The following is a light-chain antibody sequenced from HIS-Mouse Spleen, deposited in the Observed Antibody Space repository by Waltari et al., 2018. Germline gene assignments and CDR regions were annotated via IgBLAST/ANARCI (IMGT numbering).Light chain of an antibody. Sequence: QSALTQPASVSGSPGQSLTISCTGTSSDVGSYNIFSWYQHHPGKAPKLMIYERSKRPSGVSNRFSGSKSGNTASLTISGLQAEDEADYYCCSYAGSSTWVFGGGTKLTVL. V-gene: IGLV2-23*01. J-gene: IGLJ3*02. CDR1: SSDVGSYNI. CDR3: CSYAGSSTWV. CDR2: ERS.